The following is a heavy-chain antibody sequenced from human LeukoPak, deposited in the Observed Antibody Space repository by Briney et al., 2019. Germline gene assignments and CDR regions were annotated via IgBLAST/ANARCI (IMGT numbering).Heavy chain of an antibody. V-gene: IGHV4-34*01. D-gene: IGHD6-13*01. CDR1: GGSFSGYY. CDR2: INHSGST. CDR3: ARQSIAAASGY. Sequence: SETLSLTCAVYGGSFSGYYWSWIRQPPGKGLEWIGEINHSGSTNYNPSLKSRVTISVDTSKNQFSLKLSSVTAADTAVYYCARQSIAAASGYWGQGTLVTVSS. J-gene: IGHJ4*02.